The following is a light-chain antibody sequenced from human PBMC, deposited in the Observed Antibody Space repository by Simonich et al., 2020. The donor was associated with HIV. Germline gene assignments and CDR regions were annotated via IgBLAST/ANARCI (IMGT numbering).Light chain of an antibody. CDR3: QQYYITPHT. V-gene: IGKV4-1*01. J-gene: IGKJ1*01. CDR1: QSVLYSSNNKNY. Sequence: DIVMTQSPDSLAVSLGERATINCKSSQSVLYSSNNKNYLAWYQQKPRQPPRLLIYWTSTRESGVPDRFSGSGSETDFTLTISSLQAEDVAVYYCQQYYITPHTFGQGTKVEIK. CDR2: WTS.